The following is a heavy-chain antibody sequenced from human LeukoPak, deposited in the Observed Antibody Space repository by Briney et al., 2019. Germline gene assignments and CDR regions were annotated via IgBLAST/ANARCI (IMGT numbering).Heavy chain of an antibody. D-gene: IGHD3-10*01. V-gene: IGHV5-51*01. J-gene: IGHJ4*02. CDR3: ARTRMVRGVIIEFDY. CDR2: IYPGDSDT. Sequence: KRGEALKISWKGSGYSFTSYWIGWVRQMRGKGLEWMGIIYPGDSDTRYSPSFQGQVTISADKSISTAYLQWSSLKASDTAMYYCARTRMVRGVIIEFDYWGQGTLVTVSS. CDR1: GYSFTSYW.